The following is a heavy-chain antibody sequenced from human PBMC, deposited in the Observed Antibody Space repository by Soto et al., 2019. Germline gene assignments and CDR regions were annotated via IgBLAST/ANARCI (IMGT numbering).Heavy chain of an antibody. CDR3: ARVRRRDWEMLQMVTYFYYGMDV. Sequence: EVQLVESGGGLVQPRGSLRLSCAVSGFTFTFYWMAWVRQAPGKGLEWVANINQDGSEKYYVDSVKGRFTISRDDDKNSLYLQMNSLGAEDTAVYYCARVRRRDWEMLQMVTYFYYGMDVRGQGTTVTVSS. J-gene: IGHJ6*02. CDR1: GFTFTFYW. V-gene: IGHV3-7*01. CDR2: INQDGSEK. D-gene: IGHD1-26*01.